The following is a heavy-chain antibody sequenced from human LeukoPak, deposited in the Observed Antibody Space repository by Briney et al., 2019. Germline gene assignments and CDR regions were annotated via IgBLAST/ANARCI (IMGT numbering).Heavy chain of an antibody. D-gene: IGHD6-6*01. CDR2: IYYSGST. Sequence: SETLSLTCTVSGGSINNRNYYWGWIRQPPGKGLEWSGSIYYSGSTYYNPSLKSRVTISVDTSKNQFSLKLSSVTAADTAVYYCARQVGSSNDYYYYMDVWGKGTTVTVSS. CDR3: ARQVGSSNDYYYYMDV. V-gene: IGHV4-39*01. CDR1: GGSINNRNYY. J-gene: IGHJ6*03.